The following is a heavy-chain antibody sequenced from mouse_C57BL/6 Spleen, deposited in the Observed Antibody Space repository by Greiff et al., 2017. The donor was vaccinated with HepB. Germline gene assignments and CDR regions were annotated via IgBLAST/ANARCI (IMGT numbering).Heavy chain of an antibody. D-gene: IGHD2-5*01. J-gene: IGHJ2*01. CDR1: GFTFSDYY. Sequence: DVKLVESEGGLVQPGSSMKLSCTASGFTFSDYYMAWVRQVPEKGLEWVANINYDGSSTYYLDSLKSRFIISRDNAKNILYLQMSSLKSEDTATYYCARVYYSKFDYWGQSTTLTVSS. V-gene: IGHV5-16*01. CDR3: ARVYYSKFDY. CDR2: INYDGSST.